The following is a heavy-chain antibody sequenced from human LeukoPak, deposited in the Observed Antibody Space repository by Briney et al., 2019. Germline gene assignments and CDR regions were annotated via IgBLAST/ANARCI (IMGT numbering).Heavy chain of an antibody. Sequence: SGTLSLTCTVSGGSISSGDYYWSWIRRPPGKGLEWIGYIYYSGSTYYNPSLKSRVTISVDTSKNQFSLKLSSVTAADTAVYYCARAGSDLVWAYYFDYWGQGTLVTVSS. CDR3: ARAGSDLVWAYYFDY. J-gene: IGHJ4*02. CDR2: IYYSGST. V-gene: IGHV4-30-4*01. CDR1: GGSISSGDYY. D-gene: IGHD3-16*01.